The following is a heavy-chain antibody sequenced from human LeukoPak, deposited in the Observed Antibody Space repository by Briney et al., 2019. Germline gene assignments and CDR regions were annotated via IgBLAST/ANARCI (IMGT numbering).Heavy chain of an antibody. CDR3: ARYLIAVTGTGFEFCP. J-gene: IGHJ5*02. D-gene: IGHD6-19*01. Sequence: GGSLRLSCAASGFTFSTYAIHWVRQAPGKGLEWVAGISDDGSTKYYADSVKGGFTISRDNSKNMLYLQMNSLRAEDAAVYYCARYLIAVTGTGFEFCPRGQGTLVTVSS. CDR1: GFTFSTYA. CDR2: ISDDGSTK. V-gene: IGHV3-30-3*01.